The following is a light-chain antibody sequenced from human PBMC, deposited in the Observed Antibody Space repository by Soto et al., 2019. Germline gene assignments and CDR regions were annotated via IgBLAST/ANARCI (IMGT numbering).Light chain of an antibody. Sequence: QSVLTQPPSVSGAPGQRVTISCTGSSSNIGAGYDVHWYQQLPGTAPKLLIYGNSNRPSGVPDRFSGSKSGTSASLAITGLEADDEADYYCQSYDSSLSAHVVFGGGTKLTV. J-gene: IGLJ2*01. CDR3: QSYDSSLSAHVV. V-gene: IGLV1-40*01. CDR2: GNS. CDR1: SSNIGAGYD.